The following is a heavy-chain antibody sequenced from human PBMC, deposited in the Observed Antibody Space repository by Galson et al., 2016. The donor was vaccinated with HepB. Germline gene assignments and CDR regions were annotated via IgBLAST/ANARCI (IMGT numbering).Heavy chain of an antibody. CDR3: ARDRVYYYGSGTSEYFDY. CDR2: IWYDASTK. Sequence: SLSLSCAASGFTFSSYTMHWVRQAPGKGLDWVAGIWYDASTKYYADSVKGRFAISRDNSKNTLYLQMNSLRAEDTAVYYCARDRVYYYGSGTSEYFDYWGQGTLVTVSS. D-gene: IGHD3-10*01. CDR1: GFTFSSYT. J-gene: IGHJ4*02. V-gene: IGHV3-33*01.